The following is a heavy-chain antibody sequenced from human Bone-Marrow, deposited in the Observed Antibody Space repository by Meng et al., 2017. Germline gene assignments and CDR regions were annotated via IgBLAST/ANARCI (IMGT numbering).Heavy chain of an antibody. CDR3: ARKAVAGNFDY. V-gene: IGHV4-4*02. CDR1: GDSISRSNW. D-gene: IGHD6-13*01. J-gene: IGHJ4*02. Sequence: QVVLQESGPGLVKPSGTRSLTCAVSGDSISRSNWWSWVRQPPGKGLEWIGEIYHSGNTNYNASLKSRVTLSIDKSKNQFSLKLSSVTAADTAVYYCARKAVAGNFDYWGQGTLVTVSS. CDR2: IYHSGNT.